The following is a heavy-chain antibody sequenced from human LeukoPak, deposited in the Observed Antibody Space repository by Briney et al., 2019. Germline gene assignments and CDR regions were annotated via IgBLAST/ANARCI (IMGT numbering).Heavy chain of an antibody. V-gene: IGHV4-34*01. CDR1: GFTFSSYS. CDR2: INHSGST. Sequence: GSLRLSCAASGFTFSSYSMNWVRQAPGKGLEWIGEINHSGSTNYNPSLKSRVSISVDTSKNQFSLKLTSVTGADTAVYYCARIDYGSGTDYHYGMDVWGLGTTVTVSS. CDR3: ARIDYGSGTDYHYGMDV. J-gene: IGHJ6*02. D-gene: IGHD3-10*01.